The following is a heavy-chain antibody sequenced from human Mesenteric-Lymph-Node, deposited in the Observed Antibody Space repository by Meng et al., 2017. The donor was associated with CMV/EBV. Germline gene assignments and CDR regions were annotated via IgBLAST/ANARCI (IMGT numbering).Heavy chain of an antibody. J-gene: IGHJ4*02. CDR1: GFTFSSYG. Sequence: GGSLRLSCAASGFTFSSYGMHWVRQAPGKGLEWVAFIRYDGSNKYYADSVKGRFTISRDNSKNTLYLQMNSLRAEDTAVYYCARGSLTLFGVVTPLDYWGQGTLVTVSS. CDR2: IRYDGSNK. CDR3: ARGSLTLFGVVTPLDY. V-gene: IGHV3-30*02. D-gene: IGHD3-3*01.